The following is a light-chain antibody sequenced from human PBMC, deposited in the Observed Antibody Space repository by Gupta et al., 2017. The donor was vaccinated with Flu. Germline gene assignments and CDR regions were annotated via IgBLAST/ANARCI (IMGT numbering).Light chain of an antibody. CDR1: RSYVGYNL. J-gene: IGLJ2*01. CDR2: EAN. V-gene: IGLV2-23*01. CDR3: CSYADSVYVI. Sequence: GTRSYVGYNLVSWYQQHPDKAPKLIIYEANKRPSGVSNRFSGSKSGNTASLTISGLQAEDEADYYCCSYADSVYVIFGGGTKLTVL.